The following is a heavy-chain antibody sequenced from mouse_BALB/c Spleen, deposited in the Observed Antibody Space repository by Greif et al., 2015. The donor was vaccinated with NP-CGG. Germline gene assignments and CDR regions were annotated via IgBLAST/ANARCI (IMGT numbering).Heavy chain of an antibody. CDR3: VRNRGAMYY. Sequence: QVQLQQPGPGLVQPSQSLSITCTVSGFSLTSYGVHWVRQSPGKGLEWLGVIWRGGSTDYNAAFISRLSISKDNSKSXFFFKMNSLQANDTAIYYCVRNRGAMYYCGQGTSLTVSS. CDR1: GFSLTSYG. J-gene: IGHJ4*01. CDR2: IWRGGST. V-gene: IGHV2-2*02.